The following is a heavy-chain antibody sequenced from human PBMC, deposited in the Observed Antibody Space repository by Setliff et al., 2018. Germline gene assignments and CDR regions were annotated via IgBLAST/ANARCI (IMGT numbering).Heavy chain of an antibody. J-gene: IGHJ4*02. Sequence: ASVKVSCKTSGYTLTSHYMHWVRQAPGQGLEWMGIINPGGVTFSSTQNFEGRVSMTSDTSTSTVFMELNSLTSDDTGVYYCARAGLAAAGRKGVFDHWGQGTLVTVSS. CDR1: GYTLTSHY. D-gene: IGHD6-13*01. CDR3: ARAGLAAAGRKGVFDH. CDR2: INPGGVTF. V-gene: IGHV1-46*01.